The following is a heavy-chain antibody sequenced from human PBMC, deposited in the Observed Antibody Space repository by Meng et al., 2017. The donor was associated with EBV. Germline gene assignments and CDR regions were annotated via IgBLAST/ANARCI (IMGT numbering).Heavy chain of an antibody. D-gene: IGHD5-24*01. J-gene: IGHJ4*02. CDR1: GGTFSKCA. V-gene: IGHV1-69*01. CDR2: IIPIFGTA. CDR3: AREGDGYNYPDY. Sequence: QVALGESGAGGEELWSLVEVPRQASGGTFSKCAISWVRQAPGQGLEWMGGIIPIFGTANYAQKFQGRVTITADESTSTAYMELSSLRSEDTAVYYCAREGDGYNYPDYWGQGTLVTVSS.